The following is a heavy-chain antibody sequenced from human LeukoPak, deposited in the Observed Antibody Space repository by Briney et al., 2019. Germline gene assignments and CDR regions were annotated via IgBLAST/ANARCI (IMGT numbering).Heavy chain of an antibody. Sequence: GGSLRLSCAASGFTFSSYAMSWVRQAPGKGLEWVSAISGSGGSTYYADSVKGRFTISRDNSKNTLYLQMNSLRAEDTAVYYCAKDREAGYSSSWKSYYYYGMDVWGQGTTVTVSS. J-gene: IGHJ6*02. V-gene: IGHV3-23*01. D-gene: IGHD6-13*01. CDR3: AKDREAGYSSSWKSYYYYGMDV. CDR1: GFTFSSYA. CDR2: ISGSGGST.